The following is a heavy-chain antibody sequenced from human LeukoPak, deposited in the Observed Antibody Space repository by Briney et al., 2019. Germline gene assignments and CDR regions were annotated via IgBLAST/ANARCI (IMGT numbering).Heavy chain of an antibody. D-gene: IGHD3-10*01. J-gene: IGHJ4*02. V-gene: IGHV3-30-3*02. CDR2: ISDDGNNK. Sequence: PGGSLRLSCVASGFTFSSFAMHWVRQPPGKGLEWVALISDDGNNKYYADSVKGRFTISRDNSKNTLYLQMSSLRAEDTAVYYCVKSGSYYNEPYYFDYWGQGTLVTVSS. CDR1: GFTFSSFA. CDR3: VKSGSYYNEPYYFDY.